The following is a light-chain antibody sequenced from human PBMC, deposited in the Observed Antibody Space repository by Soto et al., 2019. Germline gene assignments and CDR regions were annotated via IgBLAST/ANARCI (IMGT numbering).Light chain of an antibody. J-gene: IGKJ1*01. CDR3: QQIYAAPVT. Sequence: DIQMTQSPSSLSASVGDRVTITCRASQTIHNCLNWYQQKPGKAPKLFIYGTSNLQSGVPSMFSGSESATEFMLTNSSLQPEDFATYYCQQIYAAPVTFGQGTKVEIK. V-gene: IGKV1-39*01. CDR1: QTIHNC. CDR2: GTS.